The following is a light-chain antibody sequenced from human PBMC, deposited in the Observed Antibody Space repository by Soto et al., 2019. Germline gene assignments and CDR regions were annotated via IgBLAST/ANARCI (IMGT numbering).Light chain of an antibody. J-gene: IGLJ1*01. CDR2: GNN. V-gene: IGLV1-40*01. CDR1: SSNIGAGYD. Sequence: SALTQAPSVSGAPGQRVTISCTGSSSNIGAGYDVHWYQKVPGTAPKLLIYGNNNRPSGVPDRFSGSKSGTSASLAITGLQAEDEADYYCQSYDSSLSAPYVFGTGTKVTVL. CDR3: QSYDSSLSAPYV.